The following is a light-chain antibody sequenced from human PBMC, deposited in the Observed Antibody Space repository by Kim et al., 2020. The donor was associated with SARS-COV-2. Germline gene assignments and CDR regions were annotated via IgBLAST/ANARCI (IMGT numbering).Light chain of an antibody. CDR3: NSRDSNNNVL. J-gene: IGLJ2*01. Sequence: VAFGQTVRITCQGDSLRSYYATWYQQKPGQAPILVIYDKNNRPSGIPDRFSGSSSGNTASLTITGTQAGDEADYYCNSRDSNNNVLFGGGTQLTVL. CDR2: DKN. CDR1: SLRSYY. V-gene: IGLV3-19*01.